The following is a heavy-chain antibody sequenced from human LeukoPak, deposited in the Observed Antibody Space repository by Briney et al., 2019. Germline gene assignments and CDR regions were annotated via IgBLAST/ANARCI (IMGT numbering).Heavy chain of an antibody. CDR3: ASAALEPDTLDY. D-gene: IGHD1-1*01. J-gene: IGHJ4*02. CDR2: INHSGST. Sequence: PSETLSLTCAVYGGSFSGYYWSWIRQPPGKGQEWIGEINHSGSTNYNPSLKSRVTISVDTSKNQFSLKLSSVTAADTAVYYCASAALEPDTLDYWGQGTLVTVSS. CDR1: GGSFSGYY. V-gene: IGHV4-34*01.